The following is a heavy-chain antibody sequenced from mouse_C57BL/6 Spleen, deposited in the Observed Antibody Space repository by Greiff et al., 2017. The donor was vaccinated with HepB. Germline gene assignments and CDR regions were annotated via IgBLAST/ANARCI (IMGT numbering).Heavy chain of an antibody. D-gene: IGHD1-1*01. CDR3: TRGGFTTVVAYYYAMDY. J-gene: IGHJ4*01. Sequence: EVMLVESGEGLVKPGGSLKLSCAASGFTFSSYAMSWVRQTPEKRLEWVAYISSGGDYIYYADTVKGRFTISRDNARNTLYLQMSSLKSEDTAMYYCTRGGFTTVVAYYYAMDYWGQGTSVTVSS. V-gene: IGHV5-9-1*02. CDR1: GFTFSSYA. CDR2: ISSGGDYI.